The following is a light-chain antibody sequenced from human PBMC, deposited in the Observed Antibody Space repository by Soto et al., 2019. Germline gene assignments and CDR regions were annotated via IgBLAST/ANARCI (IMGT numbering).Light chain of an antibody. Sequence: IVLTQSPGTLSLSPGERATLSCRASQSVSSSYLAWYQQKPGQAPRLLIYGASSSATGMPDRFSGSGSGTDVTLTISRLEPEDFAVYYCQQYGSSPRTLTFGGGTKVDI. CDR2: GAS. J-gene: IGKJ4*01. CDR1: QSVSSSY. CDR3: QQYGSSPRTLT. V-gene: IGKV3-20*01.